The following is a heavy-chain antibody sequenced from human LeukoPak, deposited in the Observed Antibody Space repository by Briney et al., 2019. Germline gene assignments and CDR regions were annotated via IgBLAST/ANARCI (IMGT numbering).Heavy chain of an antibody. CDR1: GYSFTNYW. J-gene: IGHJ3*02. CDR2: IYYDDSET. CDR3: AGRQQYDAFDI. V-gene: IGHV5-51*01. D-gene: IGHD4-11*01. Sequence: GASLKISCKGGGYSFTNYWIVWVRQMPGKGLEWMGVIYYDDSETQYSPSFQGQVTISADKSISTAYLQWSSLKASDTAMYYCAGRQQYDAFDIWGQGAMVTVSS.